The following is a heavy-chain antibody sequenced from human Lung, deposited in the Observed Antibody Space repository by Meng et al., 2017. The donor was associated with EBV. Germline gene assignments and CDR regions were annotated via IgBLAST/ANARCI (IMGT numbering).Heavy chain of an antibody. CDR3: MRDEDY. J-gene: IGHJ4*02. CDR2: ISAYNGNT. V-gene: IGHV1-18*01. Sequence: QVQRGQAGAEMKTPGASAKVSVKDSGYTFTNYGISWVRQAPGQGLEWMGWISAYNGNTNYVQKLQGRVTMTTDTSTCTSYMELRSLRSDDTAVYYCMRDEDYWGQGTLVTVSS. CDR1: GYTFTNYG.